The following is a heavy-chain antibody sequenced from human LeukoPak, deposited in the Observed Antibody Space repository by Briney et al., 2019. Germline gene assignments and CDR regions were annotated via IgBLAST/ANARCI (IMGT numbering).Heavy chain of an antibody. D-gene: IGHD1-26*01. CDR1: GGSISSYY. CDR2: IYYSGST. Sequence: SETLSLTCTVSGGSISSYYWSWIRQPPGKGLEWIGYIYYSGSTNYNPSLKSRVTISVDTSKNQSSLKLSSVTAADTAVYYCARHRGSYYDYDFDYWGQGTLVTVSS. V-gene: IGHV4-59*08. J-gene: IGHJ4*02. CDR3: ARHRGSYYDYDFDY.